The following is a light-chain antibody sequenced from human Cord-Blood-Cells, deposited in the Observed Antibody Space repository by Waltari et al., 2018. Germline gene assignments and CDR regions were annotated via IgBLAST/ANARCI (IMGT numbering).Light chain of an antibody. CDR1: SSDVGGYNY. CDR2: DVS. CDR3: SSYTSSSTL. V-gene: IGLV2-14*01. J-gene: IGLJ2*01. Sequence: QSALTQPASVSGSPGQSITISCTGTSSDVGGYNYVSWYQQHPGKAPKLMIYDVSKRPSGVSNRFSGSKSGNTASLTISGLQAEDEADYYCSSYTSSSTLFGGGT.